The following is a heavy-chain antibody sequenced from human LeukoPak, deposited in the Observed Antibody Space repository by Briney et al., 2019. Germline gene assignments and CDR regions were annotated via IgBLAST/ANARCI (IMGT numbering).Heavy chain of an antibody. CDR2: TIPIFGTA. V-gene: IGHV1-69*05. CDR3: ARDRPRWPFDP. J-gene: IGHJ5*02. D-gene: IGHD2-15*01. Sequence: ASVKVSCKASGGTFSSYAISWVRQAPGQGLKWMGRTIPIFGTANYAQKFQGRVTITTDESTSTAYMELSSLRSEDTAVYYCARDRPRWPFDPWGQGTLVTVSS. CDR1: GGTFSSYA.